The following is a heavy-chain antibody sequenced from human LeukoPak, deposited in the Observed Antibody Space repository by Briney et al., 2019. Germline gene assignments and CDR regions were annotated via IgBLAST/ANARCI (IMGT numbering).Heavy chain of an antibody. CDR3: ARVGGSYYGEYFQH. Sequence: SETLSLTCTVSGGSISSYYWSWIRQPPGKGLEWIGYIYYSGSTNYHPSLKSRVTISVDTSKNQFSLKLSSVTAADTAVYYCARVGGSYYGEYFQHWGQGTLVTVSS. CDR1: GGSISSYY. CDR2: IYYSGST. D-gene: IGHD1-26*01. V-gene: IGHV4-59*01. J-gene: IGHJ1*01.